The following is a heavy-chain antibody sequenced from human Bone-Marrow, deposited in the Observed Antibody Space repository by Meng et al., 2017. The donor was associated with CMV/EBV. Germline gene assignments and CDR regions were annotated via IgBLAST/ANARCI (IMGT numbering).Heavy chain of an antibody. CDR2: VSGSGDSA. D-gene: IGHD2-2*02. CDR1: FTFSSYW. J-gene: IGHJ4*02. CDR3: AKGGYCGSTTCNKLFDY. Sequence: FTFSSYWMHWVRQAPGKGLEWVSTVSGSGDSAWYADSVKGRFTISRDNSKNTLYLQINSLRAEDTAVYYCAKGGYCGSTTCNKLFDYWGQGTLVTVSS. V-gene: IGHV3-23*01.